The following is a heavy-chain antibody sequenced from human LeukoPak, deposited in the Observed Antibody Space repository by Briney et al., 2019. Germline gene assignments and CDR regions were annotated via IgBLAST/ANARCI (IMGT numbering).Heavy chain of an antibody. J-gene: IGHJ4*02. CDR3: AKRGGYSSGWYYFDY. V-gene: IGHV3-23*01. D-gene: IGHD6-19*01. Sequence: GGSLRLSCAASGFTFGSYAMSWVRQAPGKGLEWVSAISGSGGSTYYADSVKGRFTISRDNSKNTLYLQMNSLRAEDTAVYYCAKRGGYSSGWYYFDYWGQGTLVTVSS. CDR2: ISGSGGST. CDR1: GFTFGSYA.